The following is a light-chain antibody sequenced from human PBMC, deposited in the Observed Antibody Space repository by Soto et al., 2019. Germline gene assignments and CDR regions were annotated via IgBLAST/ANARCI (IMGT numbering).Light chain of an antibody. CDR2: DVT. CDR3: SSYTSSTTVV. V-gene: IGLV2-14*03. Sequence: QSALTQPAFVSGSPGQSITISCTGTSSDVGGYNSVSWYQQHPGKAPKLMVYDVTNRPSGVSNRFSGSKSGNTASLTISGLQAEDEADYYCSSYTSSTTVVFGGGTKVTVL. CDR1: SSDVGGYNS. J-gene: IGLJ2*01.